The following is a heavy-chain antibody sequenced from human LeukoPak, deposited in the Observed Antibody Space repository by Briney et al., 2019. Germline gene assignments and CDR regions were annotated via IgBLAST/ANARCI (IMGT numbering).Heavy chain of an antibody. J-gene: IGHJ4*02. V-gene: IGHV4-39*01. D-gene: IGHD6-13*01. CDR1: GGSISSSSYY. Sequence: SSGTLSLTCTVSGGSISSSSYYWGWIRQPPGMGLEWIGNIYYSGSTYYNPSLKSRVTISVDTSKNQFSLKLSSVTAADTAVYYCARARVGLAAAATGYFDYWGQGTLVTVSS. CDR2: IYYSGST. CDR3: ARARVGLAAAATGYFDY.